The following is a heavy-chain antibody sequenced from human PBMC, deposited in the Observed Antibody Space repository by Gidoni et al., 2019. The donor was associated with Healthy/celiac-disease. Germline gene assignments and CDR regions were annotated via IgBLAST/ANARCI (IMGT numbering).Heavy chain of an antibody. CDR3: ARDPGITGTMYRYYYYGMDV. J-gene: IGHJ6*02. CDR2: ISAYNGNT. Sequence: QVQLVQSGAEVKKPGASVKVSCKASGYTFTSYGISWVRQAPGQGLEWMGWISAYNGNTNYAQKLQGRVTMTTDTSTSTAYMELRSLRSDDTAVYYCARDPGITGTMYRYYYYGMDVWGQGTTVTVSS. V-gene: IGHV1-18*01. D-gene: IGHD1-7*01. CDR1: GYTFTSYG.